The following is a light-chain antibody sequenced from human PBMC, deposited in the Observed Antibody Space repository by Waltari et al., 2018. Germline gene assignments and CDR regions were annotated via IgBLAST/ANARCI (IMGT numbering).Light chain of an antibody. Sequence: SYELTQPPSVPVSPGQTARIPCSGDALPKQYGFFYSQKSGQAPVLVIYEDNKRPSGIPERFSGSSSGTLSTLTVSGAQVDDEADYYCCSPDSSGNHWVFGGGTKLAVL. J-gene: IGLJ3*02. V-gene: IGLV3-10*01. CDR2: EDN. CDR1: ALPKQY. CDR3: CSPDSSGNHWV.